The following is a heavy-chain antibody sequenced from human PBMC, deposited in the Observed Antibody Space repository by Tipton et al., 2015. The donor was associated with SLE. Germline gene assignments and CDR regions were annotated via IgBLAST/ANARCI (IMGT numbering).Heavy chain of an antibody. CDR3: AKSEDYYYYYMDV. Sequence: GSLRLSCAASGFSVSSNYMSWVSQAPGKGLEWVSVIYSAGDTYYADSVKGRFTISRDNSRNTLYLQMNSLRAEDTAVYFCAKSEDYYYYYMDVWGKGTTVTVSS. CDR2: IYSAGDT. V-gene: IGHV3-53*01. CDR1: GFSVSSNY. J-gene: IGHJ6*03. D-gene: IGHD2-15*01.